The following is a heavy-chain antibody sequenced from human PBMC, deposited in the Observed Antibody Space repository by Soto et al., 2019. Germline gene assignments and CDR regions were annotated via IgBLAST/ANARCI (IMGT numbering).Heavy chain of an antibody. CDR2: ISYDGRNK. CDR3: GSSDSQGAIDY. V-gene: IGHV3-30*04. CDR1: GFTLSDYT. J-gene: IGHJ4*02. Sequence: PGGSLRLSCAASGFTLSDYTIHWVRQAPGKGLEWVAVISYDGRNKYYADSVKGRFTISRDNSKNTLYLQMNGLRVEDTAVYYRGSSDSQGAIDYWGQGTLVTVSS. D-gene: IGHD5-18*01.